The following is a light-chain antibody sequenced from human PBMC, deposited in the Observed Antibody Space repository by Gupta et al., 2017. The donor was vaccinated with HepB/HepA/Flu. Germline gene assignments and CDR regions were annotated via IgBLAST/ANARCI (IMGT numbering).Light chain of an antibody. Sequence: DIQMTQSPSTLSASVGDRVTITCRARQSISSWLAWYQQKPGKAPKLLIYKASRLESGVPSRFSGSGYGTEFTLTISSRQPEDFANYYCQQENSSPWTFGQGTXVEIK. CDR1: QSISSW. CDR3: QQENSSPWT. CDR2: KAS. V-gene: IGKV1-5*03. J-gene: IGKJ1*01.